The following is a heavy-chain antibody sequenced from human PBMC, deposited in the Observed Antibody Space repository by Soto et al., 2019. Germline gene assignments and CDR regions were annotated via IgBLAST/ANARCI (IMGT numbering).Heavy chain of an antibody. D-gene: IGHD2-2*01. V-gene: IGHV4-31*03. CDR1: GGSISSGGYY. Sequence: SETLSLTCTVSGGSISSGGYYWSWIRQHPGKGLEWIGYIYYSGSTYYNPSLKSRVTISVDTSKNQFSLKLSSVTAADTAVYYCARDRRYCSSTSCPSYYYGMDVWGQGTTVTVYS. CDR2: IYYSGST. J-gene: IGHJ6*02. CDR3: ARDRRYCSSTSCPSYYYGMDV.